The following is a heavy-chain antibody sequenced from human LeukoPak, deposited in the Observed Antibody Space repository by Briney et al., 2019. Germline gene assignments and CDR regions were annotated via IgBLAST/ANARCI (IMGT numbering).Heavy chain of an antibody. CDR2: INPNSGDT. Sequence: ASVKVSCKASGYTFTDYYMHWARQAPGQGLEWMGRINPNSGDTNYAQKFQGRVTMTRDTSISTAYMELSSLRSDDTAVYYCARAGSFYNWFDPWGQGTLVTVSS. J-gene: IGHJ5*02. V-gene: IGHV1-2*06. CDR3: ARAGSFYNWFDP. CDR1: GYTFTDYY.